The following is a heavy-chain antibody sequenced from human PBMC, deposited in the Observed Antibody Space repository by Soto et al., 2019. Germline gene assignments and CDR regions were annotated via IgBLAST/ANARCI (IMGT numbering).Heavy chain of an antibody. Sequence: SETLSLTCTVSGGSISSYYWSWIRQPPGKGLEWIGYIYYSGSTNYNPSLKSRVTISVDTSKNQFSLKLSSVTAADTAVYYCASYKTLGYCSGGSCYTKNWFDPWGQGTLVTVSS. CDR3: ASYKTLGYCSGGSCYTKNWFDP. V-gene: IGHV4-59*01. J-gene: IGHJ5*02. D-gene: IGHD2-15*01. CDR2: IYYSGST. CDR1: GGSISSYY.